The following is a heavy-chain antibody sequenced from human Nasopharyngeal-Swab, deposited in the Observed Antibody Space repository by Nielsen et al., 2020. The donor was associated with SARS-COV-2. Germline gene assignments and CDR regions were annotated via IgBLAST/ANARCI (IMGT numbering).Heavy chain of an antibody. Sequence: GESLKISCLASGFTFSASSMHWVRQAPGKGLEWVAFTRSDGTKKYYADSVRGRFTISRDTSRDTLYLQMNSLRPEDTAIYYCATGNYAGQDYWGRGTLVTVSS. CDR3: ATGNYAGQDY. D-gene: IGHD1-7*01. J-gene: IGHJ4*02. CDR1: GFTFSASS. V-gene: IGHV3-30*02. CDR2: TRSDGTKK.